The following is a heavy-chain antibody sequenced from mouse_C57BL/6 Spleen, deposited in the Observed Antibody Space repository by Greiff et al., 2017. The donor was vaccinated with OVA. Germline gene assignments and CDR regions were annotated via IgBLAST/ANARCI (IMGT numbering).Heavy chain of an antibody. D-gene: IGHD2-5*01. V-gene: IGHV5-6*01. CDR2: ISSGGSYT. CDR3: ASDLYSNYGY. J-gene: IGHJ2*01. CDR1: GFTFSSYG. Sequence: EVMLVESGGDLVKPGGSLKLSCAASGFTFSSYGMSWVRQTPDKRLEWVATISSGGSYTYYPDSVKGRFTISRDNAKNTLYLQMSSLKSEDTAMYYCASDLYSNYGYWGQGTTLTVSS.